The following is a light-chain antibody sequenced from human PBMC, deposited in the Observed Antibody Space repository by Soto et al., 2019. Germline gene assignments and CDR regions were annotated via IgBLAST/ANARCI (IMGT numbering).Light chain of an antibody. CDR2: EVG. V-gene: IGLV2-14*01. CDR3: SSYTSITTHVV. Sequence: QSVLTQPASVSGSPGQTITISCTGTSSNVGGYKYVSWYQQHPGKAPKLMIYEVGNRPSGVSQRFSGSKSGNTASLTIFGLQAEDEADYYCSSYTSITTHVVFGGGTKVTVL. CDR1: SSNVGGYKY. J-gene: IGLJ2*01.